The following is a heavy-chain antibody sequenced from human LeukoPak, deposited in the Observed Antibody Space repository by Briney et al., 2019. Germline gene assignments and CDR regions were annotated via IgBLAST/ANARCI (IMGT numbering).Heavy chain of an antibody. CDR2: ISGSGGST. J-gene: IGHJ4*02. V-gene: IGHV3-23*01. CDR3: VRSKLAVSGNYFEY. D-gene: IGHD6-19*01. Sequence: GGSLRLSCAASGFTFSSYGMSWVRQAPGKGLEWVSAISGSGGSTYYADSVKGRFTISRDNSKNTLYLQVNSLRAEDTAVYFCVRSKLAVSGNYFEYWGQGTLVTVSS. CDR1: GFTFSSYG.